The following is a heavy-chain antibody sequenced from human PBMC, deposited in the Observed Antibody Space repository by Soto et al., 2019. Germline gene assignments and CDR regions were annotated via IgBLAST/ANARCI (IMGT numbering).Heavy chain of an antibody. CDR2: IYWNDDK. CDR3: AHRLFVSGYYADNDAFDI. D-gene: IGHD3-22*01. Sequence: QITLKESGPTLVKPTQTLTLTCTFSGFSLSTSGVGVGWIRQPPGKALEWLALIYWNDDKRYSPSLKSRLTITKDTSKNQVVLTMTNMDPVDTATYYCAHRLFVSGYYADNDAFDIWGQGTMVTVSS. CDR1: GFSLSTSGVG. V-gene: IGHV2-5*01. J-gene: IGHJ3*02.